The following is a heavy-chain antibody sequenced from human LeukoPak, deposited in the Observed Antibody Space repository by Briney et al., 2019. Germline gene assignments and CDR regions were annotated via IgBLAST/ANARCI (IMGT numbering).Heavy chain of an antibody. Sequence: GGSLRLSCAASGFSFKTYGMHWVRQAPGRGLEWVAFIQNDGSDNYYADSVKGRFTISRDNSKNTLYLQMNSLRAEDTAVYYCAKDQYCTNGVCSDDAFDIWGQGTMVTVSS. V-gene: IGHV3-30*02. D-gene: IGHD2-8*01. J-gene: IGHJ3*02. CDR2: IQNDGSDN. CDR3: AKDQYCTNGVCSDDAFDI. CDR1: GFSFKTYG.